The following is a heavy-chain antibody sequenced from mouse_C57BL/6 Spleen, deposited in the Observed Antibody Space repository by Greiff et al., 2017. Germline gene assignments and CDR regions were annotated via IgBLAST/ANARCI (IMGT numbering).Heavy chain of an antibody. D-gene: IGHD1-1*01. CDR3: ARSPSIYYFGEY. CDR2: IRNKANGYTT. V-gene: IGHV7-3*01. Sequence: EVQLVESGGGLVQPGGSLSLSCAASGFTFTDYYMSWVRQPPGKALEWLGFIRNKANGYTTEYSASVKGGFTISRDNSQSILYRQMNALRAEDSPTYDCARSPSIYYFGEYWGQGTTLTVSS. J-gene: IGHJ2*01. CDR1: GFTFTDYY.